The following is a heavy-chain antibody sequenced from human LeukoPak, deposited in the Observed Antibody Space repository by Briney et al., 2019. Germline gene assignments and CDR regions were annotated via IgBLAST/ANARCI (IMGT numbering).Heavy chain of an antibody. CDR2: IYYSGNT. D-gene: IGHD3-9*01. Sequence: PSETLSLTCTVSGGSISDYYWSWIRQPPGKGLEWIGYIYYSGNTKYNPSLKSRVTISVDTSKNQFSLKLSSVTAADTAVYYCARQVRYFGRFDYWGQGTLVTVSS. CDR1: GGSISDYY. J-gene: IGHJ4*02. CDR3: ARQVRYFGRFDY. V-gene: IGHV4-59*08.